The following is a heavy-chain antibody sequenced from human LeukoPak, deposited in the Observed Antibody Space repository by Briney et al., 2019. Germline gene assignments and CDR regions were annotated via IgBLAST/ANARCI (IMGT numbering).Heavy chain of an antibody. J-gene: IGHJ4*02. CDR2: IWNAGTNT. CDR1: GFSFSTYG. D-gene: IGHD3-16*01. V-gene: IGHV3-33*01. Sequence: GGSLRLSCAASGFSFSTYGMHWVRQAPGKGLEWVALIWNAGTNTYYADSVKGRFTISRDNSKNTLYLQMNSLRAEDTAVYYCTGDTPPGGDYYFDYWGQGTLVIVSS. CDR3: TGDTPPGGDYYFDY.